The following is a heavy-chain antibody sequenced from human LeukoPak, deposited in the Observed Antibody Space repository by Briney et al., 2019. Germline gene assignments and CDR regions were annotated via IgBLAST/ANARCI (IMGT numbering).Heavy chain of an antibody. CDR3: ARVSPREGYSQPNY. CDR1: GVTFSSYA. D-gene: IGHD5-18*01. J-gene: IGHJ4*02. Sequence: GASVKVSCKASGVTFSSYAISWVRQAPGQGLEWMGGIIPIFGTANYAQKFQGRVTITADKSTSTAYMELSSLRSEDTAVYYCARVSPREGYSQPNYWGQGTLVTVSS. V-gene: IGHV1-69*06. CDR2: IIPIFGTA.